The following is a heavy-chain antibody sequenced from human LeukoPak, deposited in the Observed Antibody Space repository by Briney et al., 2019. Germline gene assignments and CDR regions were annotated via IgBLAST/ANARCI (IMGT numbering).Heavy chain of an antibody. CDR2: ISYYGSNK. CDR3: AKQPDYYYYMDV. J-gene: IGHJ6*03. CDR1: GFTFSSYG. Sequence: GGSLRLSCAASGFTFSSYGMHWVRQAPGKGLEWVALISYYGSNKYYADSVKGRFTISRDNSKNAVFLQMNSLRAEDTAVYYCAKQPDYYYYMDVWGKGTTVTVSS. V-gene: IGHV3-30*18.